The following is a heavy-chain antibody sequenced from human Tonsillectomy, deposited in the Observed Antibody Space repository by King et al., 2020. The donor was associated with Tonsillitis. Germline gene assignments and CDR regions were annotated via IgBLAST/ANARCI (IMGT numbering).Heavy chain of an antibody. CDR3: AREFQQ. V-gene: IGHV4-61*02. J-gene: IGHJ1*01. CDR2: IYTSGST. CDR1: GGSISSGSYY. Sequence: QLQESGPGLVKPSQTLSLTCTVSGGSISSGSYYWSWIRQPAGKGLEWIGRIYTSGSTNYNPPLKSRLTMSLDASKNQFSLKLSSVTAADTAVYYCAREFQQWGQGTLVTVSS.